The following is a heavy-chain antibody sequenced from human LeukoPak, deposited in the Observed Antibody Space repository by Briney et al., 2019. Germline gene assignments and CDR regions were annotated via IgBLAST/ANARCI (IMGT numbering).Heavy chain of an antibody. Sequence: SVKVSCEASGGTFSSYAISWVRQAPGQGLEWMGGIIPIFGTANYAQKFQGRVTITTDESTSTAYMELSSLRSEDTAVYYCASLYGWYYYMDVWGKGTTVTVSS. J-gene: IGHJ6*03. CDR1: GGTFSSYA. CDR2: IIPIFGTA. V-gene: IGHV1-69*05. CDR3: ASLYGWYYYMDV. D-gene: IGHD3-10*01.